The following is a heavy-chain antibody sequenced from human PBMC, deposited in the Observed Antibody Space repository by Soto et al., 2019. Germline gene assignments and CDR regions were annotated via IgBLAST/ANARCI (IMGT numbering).Heavy chain of an antibody. CDR1: GFTFTSSA. CDR2: IVVGSGNT. Sequence: VKVSCKASGFTFTSSAVQWVRQARGQRLEWIGWIVVGSGNTNYAQKFQERVTITRDMSTSTAYMELSSLRSEDTAVYYCAAIPASYDSSGSAPRWFDPWGQGTLVTVSS. J-gene: IGHJ5*02. D-gene: IGHD3-22*01. CDR3: AAIPASYDSSGSAPRWFDP. V-gene: IGHV1-58*01.